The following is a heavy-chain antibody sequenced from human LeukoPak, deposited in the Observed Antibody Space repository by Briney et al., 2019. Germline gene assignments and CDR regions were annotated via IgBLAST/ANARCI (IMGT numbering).Heavy chain of an antibody. J-gene: IGHJ4*02. V-gene: IGHV4-59*01. CDR2: IHYSGST. CDR1: GGSIGSYY. Sequence: TSETLSLTCTVSGGSIGSYYWNWIRQAPGKGLEWIGYIHYSGSTNHNSSLKSRVILSVDTSRTQYSLKLSSVTAADTAVYYCARDGVAGGFDYWGQGTLVTVSS. CDR3: ARDGVAGGFDY. D-gene: IGHD6-19*01.